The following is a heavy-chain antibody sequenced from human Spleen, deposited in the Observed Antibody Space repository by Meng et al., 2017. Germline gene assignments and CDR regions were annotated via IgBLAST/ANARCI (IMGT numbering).Heavy chain of an antibody. D-gene: IGHD1-26*01. Sequence: GESLKISCAASGFTFSSYSMNWVRQAPGKGLEWVSSISRSSDYIFYADSVKGRFTISRDNAENSLYLQMNSLRAEDTAVYYCASWSGSFGNSWGQGTPVT. J-gene: IGHJ4*02. CDR1: GFTFSSYS. CDR3: ASWSGSFGNS. CDR2: ISRSSDYI. V-gene: IGHV3-21*01.